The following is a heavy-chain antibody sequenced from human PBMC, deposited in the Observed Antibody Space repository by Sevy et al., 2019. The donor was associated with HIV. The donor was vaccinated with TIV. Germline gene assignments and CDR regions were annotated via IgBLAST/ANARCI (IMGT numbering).Heavy chain of an antibody. CDR1: GFTFSKYG. Sequence: GGSLRLSCAASGFTFSKYGMHWVRRAPGKGLEWVAVISYDGGNKHYADSVKGRFTISKDNFKNTLYLQMNSLRAEDTAIYYCAKLGKFSGSYLDAFDIWGQGTMVTVSS. D-gene: IGHD1-26*01. J-gene: IGHJ3*02. V-gene: IGHV3-30*18. CDR3: AKLGKFSGSYLDAFDI. CDR2: ISYDGGNK.